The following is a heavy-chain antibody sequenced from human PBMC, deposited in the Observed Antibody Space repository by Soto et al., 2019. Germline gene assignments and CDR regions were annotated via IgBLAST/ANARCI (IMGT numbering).Heavy chain of an antibody. CDR2: INPIIGNT. Sequence: GASVKVSCKASGGTFSSYAIRWVRQAPGQGLEWMGWINPIIGNTNYAQKFQGRVTITRDTSTSTAYMELSSLRSEDTAVYYCARDLAPSFKDYWGQGTLVTVSS. CDR3: ARDLAPSFKDY. CDR1: GGTFSSYA. D-gene: IGHD3-3*02. J-gene: IGHJ4*02. V-gene: IGHV1-69*10.